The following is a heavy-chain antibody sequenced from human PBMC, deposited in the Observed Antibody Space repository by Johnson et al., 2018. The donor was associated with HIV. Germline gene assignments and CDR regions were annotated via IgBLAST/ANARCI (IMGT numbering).Heavy chain of an antibody. CDR3: AKDRGLSPPGDAFDI. Sequence: EVQLVESGGHVVRPGGSLRLSCAASGFTFDHYDMSWVRQVPGKGLEWVSGITWNGGSTGYADSVKGRFIISRDNSKNTLYLQMNNLRAEDTALYYCAKDRGLSPPGDAFDIWGQGKMVTVSS. CDR1: GFTFDHYD. D-gene: IGHD3/OR15-3a*01. V-gene: IGHV3-20*04. CDR2: ITWNGGST. J-gene: IGHJ3*02.